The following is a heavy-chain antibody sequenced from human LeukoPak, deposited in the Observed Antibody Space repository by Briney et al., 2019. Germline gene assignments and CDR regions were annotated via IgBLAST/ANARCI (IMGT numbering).Heavy chain of an antibody. V-gene: IGHV4-34*01. CDR3: ARSPHSSWYPMRAFDI. Sequence: SETQTLPCAVYGGSFSDYYWSWSRQPPGKGLEWIGEINHSGSTNYNPSLKSRVTVSVDTSKNQFSLKLSSVTAADTAVYYCARSPHSSWYPMRAFDIWGQKTVLTVFS. J-gene: IGHJ3*02. CDR1: GGSFSDYY. D-gene: IGHD6-13*01. CDR2: INHSGST.